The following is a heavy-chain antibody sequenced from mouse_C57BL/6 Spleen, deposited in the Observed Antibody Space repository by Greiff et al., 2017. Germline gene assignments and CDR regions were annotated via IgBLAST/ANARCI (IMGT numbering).Heavy chain of an antibody. J-gene: IGHJ3*01. Sequence: VQLQQSGPGLVKPSPSLSLTCSVTGYSITSGYYWNWIRQFPGNKLEWMGYISYDGSNNYNPSLKNRIAITRDTSKNQFFLKLNSVTTEDTATYYCARGYDWFAYWGQGTLVTVSA. CDR1: GYSITSGYY. V-gene: IGHV3-6*01. D-gene: IGHD2-14*01. CDR2: ISYDGSN. CDR3: ARGYDWFAY.